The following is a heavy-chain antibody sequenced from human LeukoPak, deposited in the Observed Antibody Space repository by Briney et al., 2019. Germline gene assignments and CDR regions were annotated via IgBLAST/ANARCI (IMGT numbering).Heavy chain of an antibody. V-gene: IGHV4-61*02. CDR2: IYTSGST. J-gene: IGHJ3*02. Sequence: SETLSLTCTVSGGSISSGSYYWSWIRQPAGKGLEWIGRIYTSGSTNHNPSLRSRVTISVDTSKNQFSLKLSSVTAADTAVYYCASDYSIWGQGTMVTVSS. D-gene: IGHD2-21*01. CDR1: GGSISSGSYY. CDR3: ASDYSI.